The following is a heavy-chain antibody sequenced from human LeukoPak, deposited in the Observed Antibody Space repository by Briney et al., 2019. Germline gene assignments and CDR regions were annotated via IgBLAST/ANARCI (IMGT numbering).Heavy chain of an antibody. CDR2: IWYDGSNK. Sequence: GGSLRLSCAASGFTFSSYGMHWVRQAPGKGLEWVAVIWYDGSNKYYADSVKGRFTISRDNSKNTLYLQMNSLRAEDTAVYYCAKSKYSYYFDYWGQGTLVTVSS. CDR1: GFTFSSYG. V-gene: IGHV3-30*02. J-gene: IGHJ4*02. CDR3: AKSKYSYYFDY. D-gene: IGHD2-15*01.